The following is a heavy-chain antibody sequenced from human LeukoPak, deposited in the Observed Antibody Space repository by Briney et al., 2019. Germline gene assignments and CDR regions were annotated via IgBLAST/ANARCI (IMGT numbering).Heavy chain of an antibody. CDR3: ASDLSYYGSGKDY. J-gene: IGHJ4*02. Sequence: GGSLRLSCAASGFTFSDYYMSWIRQAPGKGLEWVSYISSSGSTIYYGDSVKGRFTISRDNAKNSLYLQMNSLRAEDTAMYYCASDLSYYGSGKDYWGQGTLSPSPQ. D-gene: IGHD3-10*01. CDR2: ISSSGSTI. V-gene: IGHV3-11*01. CDR1: GFTFSDYY.